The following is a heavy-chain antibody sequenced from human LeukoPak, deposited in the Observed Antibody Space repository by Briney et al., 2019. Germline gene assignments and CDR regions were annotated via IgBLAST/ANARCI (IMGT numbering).Heavy chain of an antibody. J-gene: IGHJ4*02. CDR1: GGSISNYY. CDR2: IYYSGST. Sequence: SETLSLTCTVSGGSISNYYWSWIRQPPGKGLEWIGYIYYSGSTNYNPSLKSRVTISVDTSKNQFSLKLSSVTAADTAVYYCARGGGFASGCLLWGQGTLVTVSS. CDR3: ARGGGFASGCLL. V-gene: IGHV4-59*01. D-gene: IGHD3-22*01.